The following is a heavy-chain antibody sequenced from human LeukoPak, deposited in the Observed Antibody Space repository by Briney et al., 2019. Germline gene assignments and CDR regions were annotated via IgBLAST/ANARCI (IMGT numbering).Heavy chain of an antibody. CDR1: GFTFTTYS. CDR2: ISSGSSAI. Sequence: GGSLRLSCEASGFTFTTYSMTWVRQAPGKGLEGVSIISSGSSAIFSAHALKGRFTISRDDAKNLLYLDMNSLRAEDTAVYYCARGHTAVTRHFDFWGQGTLVTVSS. D-gene: IGHD4-17*01. V-gene: IGHV3-21*01. CDR3: ARGHTAVTRHFDF. J-gene: IGHJ4*02.